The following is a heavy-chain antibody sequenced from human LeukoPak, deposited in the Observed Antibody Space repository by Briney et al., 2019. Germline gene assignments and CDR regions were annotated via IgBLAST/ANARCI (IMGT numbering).Heavy chain of an antibody. CDR2: INRGNGVT. CDR1: GNTFNIYY. CDR3: ASEKNYGDKYFDS. V-gene: IGHV1-46*02. J-gene: IGHJ4*02. D-gene: IGHD4-17*01. Sequence: ASVKVSCKASGNTFNIYYFHWVRQAPGQGLEWMGLINRGNGVTAYAQSFQGRVTLTRDTSASTAYMELSSLRSEDTAIYCCASEKNYGDKYFDSWGQGTVVTVSS.